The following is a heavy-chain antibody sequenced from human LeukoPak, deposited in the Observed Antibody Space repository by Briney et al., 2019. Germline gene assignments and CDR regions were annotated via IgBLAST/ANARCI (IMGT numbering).Heavy chain of an antibody. Sequence: GGSLTLSCAGSGFTFSIDGMNWVRQAPGKGLEWVSSISPDSNFIYQADSVKGRFTISRDNAKNSLYLQMEGLRVEDTAVYYCTNFQTVGVKPFEHWGQGTLVTVSS. J-gene: IGHJ5*02. CDR1: GFTFSIDG. CDR2: ISPDSNFI. CDR3: TNFQTVGVKPFEH. D-gene: IGHD1-26*01. V-gene: IGHV3-21*01.